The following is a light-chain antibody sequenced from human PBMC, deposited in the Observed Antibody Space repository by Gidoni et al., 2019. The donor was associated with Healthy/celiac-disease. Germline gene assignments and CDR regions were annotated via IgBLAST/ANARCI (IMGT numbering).Light chain of an antibody. CDR2: KAS. CDR3: QQYNSYPWT. Sequence: DIQMTQSPSTLSASVGDRVTITCRASQSISSWLAWYQQQPGKAPKLLIYKASSLESGVQSRFSGSGSGTEFTLTISSLQPDYFATYYCQQYNSYPWTFDQGTKVEIK. CDR1: QSISSW. J-gene: IGKJ1*01. V-gene: IGKV1-5*03.